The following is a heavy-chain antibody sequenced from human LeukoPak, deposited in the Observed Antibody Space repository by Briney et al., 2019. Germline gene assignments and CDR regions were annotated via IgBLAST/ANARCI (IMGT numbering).Heavy chain of an antibody. Sequence: GESLKISCKGSGYNFDNYWIAWVRQMPGKGLEWMGIIFPGDSNTRYSPSFQGRVTISADKSINTAYLQWSSLKASDTAIYYCAREQQLVLFDYWGQGTLVTVSS. D-gene: IGHD1-1*01. CDR1: GYNFDNYW. CDR3: AREQQLVLFDY. J-gene: IGHJ4*02. V-gene: IGHV5-51*01. CDR2: IFPGDSNT.